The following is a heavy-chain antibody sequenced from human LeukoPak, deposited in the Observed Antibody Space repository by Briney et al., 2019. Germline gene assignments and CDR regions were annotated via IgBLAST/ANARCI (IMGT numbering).Heavy chain of an antibody. D-gene: IGHD4-17*01. V-gene: IGHV4-59*12. CDR3: ASSVTTTLLFDY. CDR1: GGSISSYY. J-gene: IGHJ4*02. Sequence: SETLSLTCTVSGGSISSYYWSWIRQPPGKGLEWIGYIYYSGSTNYNPSLKSRVTISVDTSKNQFSLKLSSVTAADTAVYYCASSVTTTLLFDYWGQGTLVTVSS. CDR2: IYYSGST.